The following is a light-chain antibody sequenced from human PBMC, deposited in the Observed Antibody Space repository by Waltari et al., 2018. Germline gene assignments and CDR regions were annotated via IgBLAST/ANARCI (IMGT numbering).Light chain of an antibody. Sequence: SYELTQPPSVSVSPGQTASITCSGDNLGGKYASWYQLRAGQSPILVISQHNQRPSGIPERFSGSYSGNTATLTISGTQTKDEADYYCQAWDSNTVVFGGGTKLSVL. CDR3: QAWDSNTVV. J-gene: IGLJ2*01. V-gene: IGLV3-1*01. CDR2: QHN. CDR1: NLGGKY.